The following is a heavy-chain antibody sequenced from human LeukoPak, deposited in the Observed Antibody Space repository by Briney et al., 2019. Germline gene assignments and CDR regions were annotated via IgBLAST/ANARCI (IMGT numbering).Heavy chain of an antibody. J-gene: IGHJ6*03. D-gene: IGHD4/OR15-4a*01. V-gene: IGHV4-4*09. CDR3: TRYTMTMVRLDYYYYMDV. CDR1: GGSISSYY. Sequence: WETLSLTCSVSGGSISSYYWGWIRRSPGKGLEWVGYIYSRGSSNYNPSLKSRLTISVDTSKNQFSLKLSSATAADTAVYYCTRYTMTMVRLDYYYYMDVWGKGTTVTVSS. CDR2: IYSRGSS.